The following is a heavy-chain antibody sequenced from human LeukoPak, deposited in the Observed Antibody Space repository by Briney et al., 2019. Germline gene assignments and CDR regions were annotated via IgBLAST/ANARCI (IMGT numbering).Heavy chain of an antibody. CDR3: ARTYSSGNDAFDI. Sequence: PSGTLSLTCTVSGGSISSYYWSWIRQPAGKGLEWIGEINHSGSTNYNPSLKSRVTISVDTSKNQFSLKLSSVTAADTAVYYCARTYSSGNDAFDIWGQGTMVTVSS. CDR2: INHSGST. V-gene: IGHV4-34*01. CDR1: GGSISSYY. D-gene: IGHD6-19*01. J-gene: IGHJ3*02.